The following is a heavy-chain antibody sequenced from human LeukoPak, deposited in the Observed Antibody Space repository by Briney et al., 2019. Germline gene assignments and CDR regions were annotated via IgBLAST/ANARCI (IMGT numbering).Heavy chain of an antibody. Sequence: PGGSLRLSCAASGFTFSSYAVHWVRQAPGKGLEWVAVISYDGSNKYYADPVKGRFTISRDNSKNTLYLQMNSLRAEDTAVYYCAKGAVTYNYYYYYMDVWGKGTTVTVSS. D-gene: IGHD4-17*01. CDR1: GFTFSSYA. CDR2: ISYDGSNK. J-gene: IGHJ6*03. V-gene: IGHV3-30*04. CDR3: AKGAVTYNYYYYYMDV.